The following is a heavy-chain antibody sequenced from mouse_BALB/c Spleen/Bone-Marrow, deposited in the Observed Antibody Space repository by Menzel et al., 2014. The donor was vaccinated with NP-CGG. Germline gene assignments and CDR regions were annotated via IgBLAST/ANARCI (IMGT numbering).Heavy chain of an antibody. J-gene: IGHJ4*01. CDR1: GFTFNSNT. Sequence: EVKLMESGGGLVQPGGSLKLSCAASGFTFNSNTMSWVRQTPEKRLEWVAHITDGGGATYYLDTVKGRFTISRDSAKNTLYLQMSSLESEDTAMYYCTRPRYPFYAMESWGQGTSVTVSS. V-gene: IGHV5-12-2*01. D-gene: IGHD2-14*01. CDR3: TRPRYPFYAMES. CDR2: ITDGGGAT.